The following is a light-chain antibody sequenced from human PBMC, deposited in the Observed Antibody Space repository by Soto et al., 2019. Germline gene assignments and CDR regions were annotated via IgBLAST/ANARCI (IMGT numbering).Light chain of an antibody. J-gene: IGKJ1*01. V-gene: IGKV1-5*01. Sequence: DIQMTQSPSSLSASVGDRVTITCRASQSINWYLNWYQQKPGKAPNLLIYDASALPRGVPSRFSGSGSGTKFTLTIASLQPDDFATYYCQQYETFSGTFGPGTKVDIK. CDR2: DAS. CDR1: QSINWY. CDR3: QQYETFSGT.